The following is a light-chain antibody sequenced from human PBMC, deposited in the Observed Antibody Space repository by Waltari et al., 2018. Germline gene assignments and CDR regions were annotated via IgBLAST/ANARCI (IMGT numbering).Light chain of an antibody. CDR1: SGSVSSTSY. CDR3: SMYMGSGVWV. J-gene: IGLJ3*02. CDR2: KGI. Sequence: QTVVTQEPSLSVSPGGTVTLTCPLSSGSVSSTSYPTWYQQTPGQPPRTLVYKGISRSSGVPDRFSGSILGNTAALTITGAQADDESDYYCSMYMGSGVWVFGGGTKLTVL. V-gene: IGLV8-61*01.